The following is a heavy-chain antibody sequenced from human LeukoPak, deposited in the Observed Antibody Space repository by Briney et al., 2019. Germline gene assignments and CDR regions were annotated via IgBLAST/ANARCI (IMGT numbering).Heavy chain of an antibody. J-gene: IGHJ4*02. Sequence: PSETLSLTCTVSGGSISSYYWSWIRQPPGKGLEWIGYIYYSGSTNYNPSLKSRVTISVDTSKNQFSLKLSSVTAADTAGYYCARGTLGSSSPFDYWGQGTLVTVSS. CDR3: ARGTLGSSSPFDY. V-gene: IGHV4-59*01. CDR2: IYYSGST. CDR1: GGSISSYY. D-gene: IGHD6-6*01.